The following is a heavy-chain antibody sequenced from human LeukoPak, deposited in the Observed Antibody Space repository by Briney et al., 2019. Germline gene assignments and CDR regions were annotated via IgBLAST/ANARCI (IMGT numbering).Heavy chain of an antibody. Sequence: SETLSLSCIVSGGSISTTTYYWAWVRQPPGKGLEWIGSIYKTGSTNYNPSLKSRVTISVDTSKNQFSLKLSSVTAADTAVYYCASERITMVRGIRPWGQGTLVTVSS. CDR1: GGSISTTTYY. D-gene: IGHD3-10*01. CDR3: ASERITMVRGIRP. J-gene: IGHJ5*02. V-gene: IGHV4-39*01. CDR2: IYKTGST.